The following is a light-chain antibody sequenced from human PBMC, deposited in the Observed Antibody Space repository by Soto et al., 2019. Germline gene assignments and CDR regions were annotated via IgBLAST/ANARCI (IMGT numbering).Light chain of an antibody. J-gene: IGKJ2*03. CDR1: QSVDSRY. CDR3: QQYGSSPRYS. Sequence: DIVLTQSPGTLSLSPGERATLSCRASQSVDSRYLAWYQQKPGQAPRLLIYAVSSRDTGIPDMFSGSGSGTDFTLTISRLEPEDFAEYYCQQYGSSPRYSFGQGTKLEIK. V-gene: IGKV3-20*01. CDR2: AVS.